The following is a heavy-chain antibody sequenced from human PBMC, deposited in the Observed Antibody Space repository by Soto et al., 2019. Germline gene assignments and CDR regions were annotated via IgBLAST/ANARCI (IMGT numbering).Heavy chain of an antibody. CDR2: FDPEDGET. D-gene: IGHD3-22*01. CDR1: GGTFSSYT. J-gene: IGHJ4*02. Sequence: GASVKVSCKASGGTFSSYTISWVRQAPGKGLEWMGGFDPEDGETIYAQKFQGRVTMTEDTSTDTAYMELSSLRSEDTAVYYCATAFDSSGYLYFDYWGQGTLVTVSS. V-gene: IGHV1-24*01. CDR3: ATAFDSSGYLYFDY.